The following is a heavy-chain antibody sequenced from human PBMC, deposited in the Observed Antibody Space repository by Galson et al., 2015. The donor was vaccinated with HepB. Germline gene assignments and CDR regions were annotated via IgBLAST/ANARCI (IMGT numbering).Heavy chain of an antibody. Sequence: SLRLSCAASGFTFSSYAMSWVRQAPGKGLEWVSAISGSGHSTYYADSVKGRFTMSRDNSKNTLYLQMNSLRAEDTALYYCAKDLDIVATTLDYWGQGTLVTVSS. CDR1: GFTFSSYA. CDR2: ISGSGHST. J-gene: IGHJ4*02. V-gene: IGHV3-23*01. D-gene: IGHD5-12*01. CDR3: AKDLDIVATTLDY.